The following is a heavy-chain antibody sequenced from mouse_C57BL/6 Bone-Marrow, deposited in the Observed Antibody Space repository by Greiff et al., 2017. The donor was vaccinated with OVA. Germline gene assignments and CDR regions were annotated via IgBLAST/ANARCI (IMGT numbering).Heavy chain of an antibody. V-gene: IGHV5-9*01. CDR3: ARPLLSSDY. D-gene: IGHD6-1*01. CDR2: ISGGGGNT. J-gene: IGHJ3*01. CDR1: GFTFSSYT. Sequence: EVNLVESGGGLVKPGGSLKLSCAASGFTFSSYTMSWVRQTPEKRLEWVATISGGGGNTYYPDSVKGRFTISRDNAKNTLYLQMSSLRSEDTALYYCARPLLSSDYWGQGTLVTVSA.